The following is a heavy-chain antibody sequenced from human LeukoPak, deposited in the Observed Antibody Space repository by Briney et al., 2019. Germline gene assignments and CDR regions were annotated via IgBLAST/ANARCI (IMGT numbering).Heavy chain of an antibody. CDR2: IFPGDSDT. D-gene: IGHD2-2*02. Sequence: GASLKISCEASGYTFINYWIGWVRQVPGKGLEWMGIIFPGDSDTRYSPSFQGQVTISADKSISTAYLQWSSLKASDTAIYYCARRSRYCTTASCYTVFDYWGQGTLVTVSS. CDR1: GYTFINYW. J-gene: IGHJ4*02. CDR3: ARRSRYCTTASCYTVFDY. V-gene: IGHV5-51*01.